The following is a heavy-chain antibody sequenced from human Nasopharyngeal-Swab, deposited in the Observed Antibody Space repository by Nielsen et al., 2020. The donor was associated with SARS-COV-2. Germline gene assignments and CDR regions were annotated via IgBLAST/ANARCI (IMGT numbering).Heavy chain of an antibody. CDR1: GFTFNSYS. CDR2: ISSSSSYI. V-gene: IGHV3-21*01. CDR3: ARDRSNWGSYYYYYGMDV. J-gene: IGHJ6*02. Sequence: GESLKISCAASGFTFNSYSMNWVRQAPGKGLEWVSSISSSSSYIYYADSVKGRFTISRDNAKNSLYLQMNSLGAEDTAVYYCARDRSNWGSYYYYYGMDVWGQGTTVTVSS. D-gene: IGHD7-27*01.